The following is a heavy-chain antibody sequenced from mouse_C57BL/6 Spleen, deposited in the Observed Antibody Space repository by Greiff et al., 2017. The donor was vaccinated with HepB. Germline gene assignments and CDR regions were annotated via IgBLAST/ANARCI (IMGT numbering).Heavy chain of an antibody. Sequence: EVQLQQSGPVLVKPGPSVKISCKASGFTFTDYYMHWVKQSHGKSLEWIGLVYPYNGGTSYNQKFKGKATLTVDTSSSTAYMALNSLTSEESAVYYCAKTRDFDGPLFAYWGQGTLVTVSA. J-gene: IGHJ3*01. V-gene: IGHV1-36*01. D-gene: IGHD3-3*01. CDR3: AKTRDFDGPLFAY. CDR1: GFTFTDYY. CDR2: VYPYNGGT.